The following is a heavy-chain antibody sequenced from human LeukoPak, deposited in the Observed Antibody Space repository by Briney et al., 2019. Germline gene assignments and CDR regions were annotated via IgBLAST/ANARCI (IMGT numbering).Heavy chain of an antibody. D-gene: IGHD4-23*01. J-gene: IGHJ4*02. V-gene: IGHV3-33*01. Sequence: GGSLRLSCAASGFTFSNHGFHWVRQAPGKGLEWVALIWYDGSNKFYADSVEGRFTISRDDSKNTLYLQMTSLRGEDTAVYYWARDLGNLGRGGSYLDYGGQGPLVPVSS. CDR2: IWYDGSNK. CDR1: GFTFSNHG. CDR3: ARDLGNLGRGGSYLDY.